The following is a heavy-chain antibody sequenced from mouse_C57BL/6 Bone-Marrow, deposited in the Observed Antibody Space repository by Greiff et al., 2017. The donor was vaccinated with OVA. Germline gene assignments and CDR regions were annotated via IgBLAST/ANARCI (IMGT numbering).Heavy chain of an antibody. J-gene: IGHJ3*01. V-gene: IGHV1-64*01. D-gene: IGHD2-3*01. CDR2: IHPNSGST. CDR1: GYTFTSYW. CDR3: ASGDGYWIAY. Sequence: LQLQQSAAELVKPGASVKLSCKASGYTFTSYWMHWVKQRPGQGLEWIGMIHPNSGSTNYNEKFKSKATLTVDKSSSTAYMQLSSLTSEDSAVYYCASGDGYWIAYWGQGTLVTVSA.